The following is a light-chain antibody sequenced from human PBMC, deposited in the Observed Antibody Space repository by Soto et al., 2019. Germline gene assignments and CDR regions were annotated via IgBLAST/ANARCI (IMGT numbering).Light chain of an antibody. CDR2: WAS. Sequence: DIVMTQSPDSLAVSLGERATINCKSSQSVLYSSNNKNYLAWYQQKPGQPPKLLIYWASTRESGVPDRFSGSGSVTDFTLTISSLQAEDVAVYYCHQYYSPPQTFGQGTKVEIK. J-gene: IGKJ1*01. V-gene: IGKV4-1*01. CDR3: HQYYSPPQT. CDR1: QSVLYSSNNKNY.